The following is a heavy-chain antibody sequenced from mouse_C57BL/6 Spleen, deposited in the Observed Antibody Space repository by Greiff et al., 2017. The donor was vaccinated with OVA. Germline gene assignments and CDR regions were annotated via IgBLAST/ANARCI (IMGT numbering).Heavy chain of an antibody. CDR2: INPSTGGT. J-gene: IGHJ4*01. Sequence: VHVKQSGPELVKPGASVKISCKASGYSFTGYYMNWVKQSPEKSLEWIGEINPSTGGTTYNQKFKAKATLTVDKSSSTAYMQLKSLTSEDSAVYYCARWWLPSMDYWGQGTSVTVSS. CDR3: ARWWLPSMDY. D-gene: IGHD1-1*02. CDR1: GYSFTGYY. V-gene: IGHV1-42*01.